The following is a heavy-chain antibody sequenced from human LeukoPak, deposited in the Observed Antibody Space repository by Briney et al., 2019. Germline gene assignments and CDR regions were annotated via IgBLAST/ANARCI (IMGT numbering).Heavy chain of an antibody. D-gene: IGHD2-15*01. CDR2: ISSSSSYI. CDR3: ARAGSYCSGGSCLPDYGMDV. Sequence: GGSLRLSCAASGFTFSSYWMNWVRQAPGKGLEWVSSISSSSSYIYYADSVKGRFTISRDDAKNSLYLQMNSLRAEDTAVYYCARAGSYCSGGSCLPDYGMDVWGQGTTVTVSS. V-gene: IGHV3-21*01. CDR1: GFTFSSYW. J-gene: IGHJ6*02.